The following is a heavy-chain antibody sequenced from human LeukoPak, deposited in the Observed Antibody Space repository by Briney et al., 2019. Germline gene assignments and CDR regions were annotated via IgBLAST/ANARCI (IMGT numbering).Heavy chain of an antibody. D-gene: IGHD2-2*01. CDR3: ARQGGCSSTSCHDAFDI. Sequence: GESLKISCKGSGYSFTSYWIGWVRQMPGKGLEWMGIIYPGDSDTRYSPSFQGQVTISADKSISTADLQWSSLKASDTAMYYCARQGGCSSTSCHDAFDIWGQGTMVTVSS. J-gene: IGHJ3*02. CDR2: IYPGDSDT. V-gene: IGHV5-51*01. CDR1: GYSFTSYW.